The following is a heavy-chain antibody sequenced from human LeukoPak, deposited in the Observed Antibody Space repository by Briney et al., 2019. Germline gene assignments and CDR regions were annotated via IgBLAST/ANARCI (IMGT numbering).Heavy chain of an antibody. V-gene: IGHV1-8*01. J-gene: IGHJ6*03. Sequence: ASVKVSCKASGYTSTMYYIHWVRQAPGQGLEWMGWMNPNSGNTGYAQKFQGRVTMTRNTSISTAYMELSSLRSEDTAVYYCARGRRYDSSGYYYAYYYYYMDVWGKGTTVTVSS. CDR2: MNPNSGNT. D-gene: IGHD3-22*01. CDR1: GYTSTMYY. CDR3: ARGRRYDSSGYYYAYYYYYMDV.